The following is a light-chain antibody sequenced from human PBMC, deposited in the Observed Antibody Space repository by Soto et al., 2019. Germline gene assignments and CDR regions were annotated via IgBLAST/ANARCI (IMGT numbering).Light chain of an antibody. J-gene: IGKJ2*01. CDR3: QQYDDYSST. V-gene: IGKV1-5*03. CDR1: QTINNW. CDR2: EAS. Sequence: DIQMTQSPSTLSASVGDRVTITCRASQTINNWLAWYQQKPGKAPKLLIYEASNLLSGVPSRFSGSGSGTEFTLTISSLQPDDFASYDFQQYDDYSSTFGQGTKLDIK.